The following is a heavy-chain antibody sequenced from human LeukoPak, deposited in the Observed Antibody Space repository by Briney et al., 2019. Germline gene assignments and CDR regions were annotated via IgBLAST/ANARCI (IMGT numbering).Heavy chain of an antibody. V-gene: IGHV4-59*01. CDR3: ARGYYRYAFDI. J-gene: IGHJ3*02. CDR2: IYYSGST. CDR1: GGAISSYY. D-gene: IGHD3-10*01. Sequence: SETLSLTCAASGGAISSYYWTWIRQPPGKGLEWTGYIYYSGSTNYNPSLKSRVTISVDTSKNQFSLKLSSVTAADTAVYYCARGYYRYAFDIWGQGTMVTVSS.